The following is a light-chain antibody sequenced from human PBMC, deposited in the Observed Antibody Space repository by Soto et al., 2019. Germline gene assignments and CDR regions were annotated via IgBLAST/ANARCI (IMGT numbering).Light chain of an antibody. J-gene: IGLJ3*02. Sequence: QSVLTQSSSASASLGSSVKFTCTLSSGHSNSIIAWHQQQPGKAPRYLMNLEGGGSYNKGSGVPDRFSGSSSGADRYLTISSLQSEDEADYYCETWDSTTRVFGGGTQLTVL. CDR1: SGHSNSI. CDR2: LEGGGSY. V-gene: IGLV4-60*03. CDR3: ETWDSTTRV.